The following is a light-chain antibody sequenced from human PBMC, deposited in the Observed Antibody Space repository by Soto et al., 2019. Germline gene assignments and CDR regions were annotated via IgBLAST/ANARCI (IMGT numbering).Light chain of an antibody. Sequence: EIVLTQSPATLSLSPWERATLSCRASQGVSSYLAWYQQKPGQAPRLLIYDASNRATGIPARFSGSGSGTDFTLTISSLEPEDFAVYYCQQRSNWPSTFGQGTRLEIK. V-gene: IGKV3-11*01. CDR2: DAS. CDR1: QGVSSY. CDR3: QQRSNWPST. J-gene: IGKJ5*01.